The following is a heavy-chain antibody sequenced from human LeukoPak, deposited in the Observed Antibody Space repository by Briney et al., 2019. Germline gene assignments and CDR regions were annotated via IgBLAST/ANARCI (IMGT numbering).Heavy chain of an antibody. CDR2: INPNSGGT. V-gene: IGHV1-2*06. J-gene: IGHJ1*01. D-gene: IGHD3-10*01. CDR3: ARGRTLWFEELTPHEYFQH. CDR1: GYTFTRYY. Sequence: GASVKVSCKASGYTFTRYYMHWVRQAPGQGLEWMGRINPNSGGTNYAQKFQGRVTMTRDTPISTAYMELSRLRSDDTAVYYCARGRTLWFEELTPHEYFQHWGQGTLVTVSS.